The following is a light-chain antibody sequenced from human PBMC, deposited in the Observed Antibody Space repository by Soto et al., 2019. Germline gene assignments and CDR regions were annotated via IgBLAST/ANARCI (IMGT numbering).Light chain of an antibody. CDR3: RSYTSLKTLV. Sequence: QSALTQPASVSESPGQSITISCTGSSSDVGGYKYVSWYQQHPGKAPKLLIYDVTNRPSGVSNRFSGSKSGYTASLTISGLQSEDEADYYCRSYTSLKTLVFGTGTKLTVL. CDR2: DVT. J-gene: IGLJ1*01. V-gene: IGLV2-14*01. CDR1: SSDVGGYKY.